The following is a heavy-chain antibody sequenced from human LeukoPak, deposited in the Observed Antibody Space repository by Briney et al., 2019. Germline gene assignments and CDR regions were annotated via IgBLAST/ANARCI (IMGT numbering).Heavy chain of an antibody. V-gene: IGHV4-34*01. CDR1: GGSFSGYY. CDR3: ARGRIGDFWSGRNWFDP. J-gene: IGHJ5*02. Sequence: SETPSLTCAVYGGSFSGYYWSWIRQPPGKGLEWIGEINHSGSTNYSPSLKSRVTISVDTSKNQFSLKLSSVTAADTAVYYCARGRIGDFWSGRNWFDPWGQGTLVTVSS. CDR2: INHSGST. D-gene: IGHD3-3*01.